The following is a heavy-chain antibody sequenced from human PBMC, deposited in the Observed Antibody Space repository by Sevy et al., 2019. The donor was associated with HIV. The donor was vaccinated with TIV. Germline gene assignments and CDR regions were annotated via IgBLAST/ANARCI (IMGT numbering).Heavy chain of an antibody. J-gene: IGHJ4*02. CDR3: ARDPTDYVWGSYRYSYYFDY. D-gene: IGHD3-16*02. CDR1: GFTFSSYA. CDR2: ISYDGSNK. Sequence: GGSLRLSCVASGFTFSSYAMHWVRQAPGKGLEWVAVISYDGSNKYYADSVKGRFTISRDNSKNTLYLQMNSLRAEDTAVYYCARDPTDYVWGSYRYSYYFDYWGQGTLVTVSS. V-gene: IGHV3-30-3*01.